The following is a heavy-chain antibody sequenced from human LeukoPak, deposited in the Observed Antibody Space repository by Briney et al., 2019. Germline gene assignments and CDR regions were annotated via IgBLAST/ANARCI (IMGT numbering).Heavy chain of an antibody. D-gene: IGHD3-3*01. Sequence: SETLSLTCAVSGYSISSGYYWGWIRQPPGKGLEWIGSIYYSGSTYYNPSLKSRVTISVDTSKNQFSLKLSSVTAADTAVYYCASPGGNDFWSGYYAPWDYYYYYMDVWGKGTTVTVSS. J-gene: IGHJ6*03. CDR2: IYYSGST. CDR1: GYSISSGYY. V-gene: IGHV4-38-2*01. CDR3: ASPGGNDFWSGYYAPWDYYYYYMDV.